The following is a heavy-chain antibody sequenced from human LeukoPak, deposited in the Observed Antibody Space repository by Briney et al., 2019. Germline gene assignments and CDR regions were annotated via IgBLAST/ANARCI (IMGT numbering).Heavy chain of an antibody. V-gene: IGHV4-39*01. J-gene: IGHJ4*02. CDR2: IYYSGST. CDR1: GGSISSSSYY. Sequence: SETLSLTCTVSGGSISSSSYYWSWIRQPPGKGLEWIGSIYYSGSTYYNPSLKSRVTISVDTSKNQFSLKLSSVTAADTAVYYCASDGAVAGPYYFDYWGQGTLVTVSS. CDR3: ASDGAVAGPYYFDY. D-gene: IGHD6-19*01.